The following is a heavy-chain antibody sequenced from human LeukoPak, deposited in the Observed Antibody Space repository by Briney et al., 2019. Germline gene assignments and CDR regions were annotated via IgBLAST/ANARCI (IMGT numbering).Heavy chain of an antibody. J-gene: IGHJ2*01. CDR3: ARVSADPGYFDL. CDR1: GGSFSGYF. Sequence: PSETLSLTCAVYGGSFSGYFWSWIRQTPEKGLEWIIEINQSGGTNYNPSLQGRVTMSVDAPKYQFSLKLSSVTAADTAFYYCARVSADPGYFDLWSRGTLVTVSS. CDR2: INQSGGT. V-gene: IGHV4-34*01.